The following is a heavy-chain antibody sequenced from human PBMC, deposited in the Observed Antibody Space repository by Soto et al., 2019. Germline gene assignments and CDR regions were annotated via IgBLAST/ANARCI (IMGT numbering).Heavy chain of an antibody. V-gene: IGHV5-51*01. J-gene: IGHJ4*02. Sequence: EVQLVQSGAEVKKTGESLKISCKGSGYSFTNYWIGWVRQRAGKGLEWVGIIYPGDSDTRYSPSFQGQVTISADKSISPPQLQVKHLKASETGMYYRAGPPRGECYKLLELRGQGTLVTVSS. CDR3: AGPPRGECYKLLEL. CDR2: IYPGDSDT. CDR1: GYSFTNYW. D-gene: IGHD1-7*01.